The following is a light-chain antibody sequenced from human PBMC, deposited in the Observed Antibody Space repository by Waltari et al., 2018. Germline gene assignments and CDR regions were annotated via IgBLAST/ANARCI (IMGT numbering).Light chain of an antibody. CDR3: QQRNNWPLT. CDR1: QGVRSN. CDR2: DAS. J-gene: IGKJ4*01. Sequence: EIVLTQSPATLSLSPGERATLSCRASQGVRSNLAWYQQKPGKAPRRLIYDASNRASRMPARFSGSGSGTDFSLSLSSLEPEDFAVYYCQQRNNWPLTFGGGTKVEIK. V-gene: IGKV3-11*01.